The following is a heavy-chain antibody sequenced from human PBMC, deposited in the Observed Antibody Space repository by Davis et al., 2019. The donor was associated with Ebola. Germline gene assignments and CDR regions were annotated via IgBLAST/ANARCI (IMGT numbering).Heavy chain of an antibody. CDR2: ISSSGSTI. V-gene: IGHV3-48*04. J-gene: IGHJ4*02. CDR3: ARGDETGIQLWSLLDY. Sequence: PGGSLRLSCAASGFTFSSYGMHWVRQAPGKGLEWVSYISSSGSTIYYADSVKGRFTISRDNAKNSLYLQMNSLRAEDTAVYYCARGDETGIQLWSLLDYWGQGTLVTVSS. D-gene: IGHD5-18*01. CDR1: GFTFSSYG.